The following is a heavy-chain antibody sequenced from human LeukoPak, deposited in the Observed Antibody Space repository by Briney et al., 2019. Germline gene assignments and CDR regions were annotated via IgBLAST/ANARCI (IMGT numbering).Heavy chain of an antibody. D-gene: IGHD3-10*01. CDR1: GYTFTRYG. J-gene: IGHJ4*02. Sequence: ASVKVSCKTSGYTFTRYGISWVRQAPGQGLEWMGWISPNNGNTDYAQKFKDRVTMTRDTSKNTVYLELRSLRPDDTAMYYCARTGYCSGYDDFDFWGQGTLVTVSS. V-gene: IGHV1-18*01. CDR2: ISPNNGNT. CDR3: ARTGYCSGYDDFDF.